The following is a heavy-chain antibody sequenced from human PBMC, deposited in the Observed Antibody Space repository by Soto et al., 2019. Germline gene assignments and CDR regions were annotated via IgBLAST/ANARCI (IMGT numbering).Heavy chain of an antibody. CDR2: ITGSGVST. V-gene: IGHV3-23*01. D-gene: IGHD2-2*01. CDR1: GLTFSSYV. J-gene: IGHJ4*02. CDR3: AKESTSGTTLDY. Sequence: HPGGSLRLSCAASGLTFSSYVMTWVRQAPGKGLEWVSAITGSGVSTYYADSVKGRFTISRDNSRNTLYLQMNSLRAEDTAVFYCAKESTSGTTLDYWGQGTLVTVSS.